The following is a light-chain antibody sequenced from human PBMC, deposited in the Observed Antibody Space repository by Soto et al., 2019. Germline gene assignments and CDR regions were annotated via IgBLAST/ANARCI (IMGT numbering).Light chain of an antibody. Sequence: AIQMTQSPSSLSASVGDRVTITCRASQGIRNDLGWYQQKPGKAPKLLIYAASTLQSGVPSRFSGSGSGTDFTLTISCLQSEDFATYYCQQYYSYPRTFGQGTKVDTK. CDR1: QGIRND. CDR3: QQYYSYPRT. J-gene: IGKJ1*01. CDR2: AAS. V-gene: IGKV1-6*01.